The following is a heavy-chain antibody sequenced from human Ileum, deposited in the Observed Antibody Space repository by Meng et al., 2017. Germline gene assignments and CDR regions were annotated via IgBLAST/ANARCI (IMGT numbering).Heavy chain of an antibody. V-gene: IGHV4-4*02. D-gene: IGHD5-24*01. J-gene: IGHJ4*02. CDR2: IYHTGST. CDR3: ARVSQRDGYNSANFDY. Sequence: QVHLQESGPGLVKPSATLPLTCAVSGGSISTSNWWSWLRQSHGQGLEWIGEIYHTGSTTYNPSLESRVTVSVDKSNNQFSLRLTSATAADTAVYYCARVSQRDGYNSANFDYWGQGALVTVSS. CDR1: GGSISTSNW.